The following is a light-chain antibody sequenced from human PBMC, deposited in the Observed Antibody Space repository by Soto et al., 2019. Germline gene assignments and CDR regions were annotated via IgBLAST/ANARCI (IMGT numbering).Light chain of an antibody. J-gene: IGKJ1*01. V-gene: IGKV3-11*01. CDR3: HQRQSWPRT. CDR2: QTS. Sequence: EIVLTQSPATLSSFPGDRVTLSCRASHYINTRLAWYQHRPGQSPRLLIYQTSLRAAGIPARFSASGSGTDFTLTISGVQPEDFALYYCHQRQSWPRTFGQGTKVDIK. CDR1: HYINTR.